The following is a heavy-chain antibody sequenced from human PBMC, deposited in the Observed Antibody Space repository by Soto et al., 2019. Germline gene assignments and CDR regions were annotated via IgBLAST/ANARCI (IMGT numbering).Heavy chain of an antibody. J-gene: IGHJ5*02. CDR2: IYYSGST. CDR1: GGSISSYY. Sequence: SETLSLTCTVSGGSISSYYWSWIRQPPGKGLEWIGYIYYSGSTNYNPSLKSRVTISVDTSKNQFSLKLSSVTAADTAVYYCARVSDVSRYLSDNWFDPWGQGTLVTRLL. D-gene: IGHD3-3*01. CDR3: ARVSDVSRYLSDNWFDP. V-gene: IGHV4-59*08.